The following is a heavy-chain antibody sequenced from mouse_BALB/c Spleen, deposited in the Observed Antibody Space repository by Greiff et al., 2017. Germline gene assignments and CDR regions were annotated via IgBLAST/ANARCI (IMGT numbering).Heavy chain of an antibody. J-gene: IGHJ1*01. CDR1: GYTFTSYN. V-gene: IGHV1-12*01. CDR2: IYPGNGDT. CDR3: ARELRRYFEV. Sequence: QVQLKQPGAELVKPGASVKMSCKASGYTFTSYNMHWVKQTPGQGLEWIGAIYPGNGDTSYNQKFKGKATLTADKSSSTAYMQLSSLTSEDSAVYDSARELRRYFEVWGAGTTVTASS. D-gene: IGHD2-4*01.